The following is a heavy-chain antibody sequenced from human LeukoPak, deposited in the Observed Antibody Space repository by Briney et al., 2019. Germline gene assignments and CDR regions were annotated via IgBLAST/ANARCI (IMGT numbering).Heavy chain of an antibody. Sequence: ASVKVSCKASGYTFTAYYLHWVRQAPGQGLEWMGWINPNSGDTNYAQKFQGRVTLTRDTSTSTAYMELSRLTPDDTAVYYCARGTLDPWGQGTLVTVSS. CDR1: GYTFTAYY. J-gene: IGHJ5*02. CDR2: INPNSGDT. CDR3: ARGTLDP. V-gene: IGHV1-2*02.